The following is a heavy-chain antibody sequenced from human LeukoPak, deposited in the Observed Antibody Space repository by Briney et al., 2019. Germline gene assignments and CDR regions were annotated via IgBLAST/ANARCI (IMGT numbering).Heavy chain of an antibody. CDR3: TRVGSSWAREGFDI. V-gene: IGHV4-38-2*01. J-gene: IGHJ3*02. D-gene: IGHD6-13*01. CDR2: IYHDGNT. CDR1: APSMIRAYTVTANHY. Sequence: SETLSLTHPLAAPSMIRAYTVTANHYWGWIRQPPGKGLEWIASIYHDGNTYYKPSLKSRVTLSLDTAKHQFSLKLTSVTATRTSITVCTRVGSSWAREGFDIWGQGTMVTVSS.